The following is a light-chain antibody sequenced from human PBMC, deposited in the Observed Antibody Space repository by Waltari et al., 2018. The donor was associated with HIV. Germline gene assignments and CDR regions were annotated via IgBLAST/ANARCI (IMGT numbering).Light chain of an antibody. Sequence: DIQMTQSPSTLSASVGDRVTITCRASQSIGSWLAWYQQKPGKAPKLLIYKASSLESGVPSRFSGSGSGTEFTLNISSLQPDDFATYYCQQGRTFGQGTKVEIK. V-gene: IGKV1-5*03. CDR2: KAS. CDR1: QSIGSW. CDR3: QQGRT. J-gene: IGKJ1*01.